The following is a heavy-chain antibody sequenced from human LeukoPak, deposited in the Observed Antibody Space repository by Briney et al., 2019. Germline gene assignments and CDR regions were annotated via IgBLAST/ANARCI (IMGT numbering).Heavy chain of an antibody. CDR3: ARGYCSGGSCYSYYYYNYMDV. CDR2: IHYSGST. V-gene: IGHV4-38-2*02. CDR1: GYSISSGYY. J-gene: IGHJ6*03. D-gene: IGHD2-15*01. Sequence: PSETLSLTCTVSGYSISSGYYWGWIRPPPGKGLEWIGSIHYSGSTNYNPSLKSRVTISVDTSKNQFSLKLSSVPAADTAVYYCARGYCSGGSCYSYYYYNYMDVWGKGTTVTVSS.